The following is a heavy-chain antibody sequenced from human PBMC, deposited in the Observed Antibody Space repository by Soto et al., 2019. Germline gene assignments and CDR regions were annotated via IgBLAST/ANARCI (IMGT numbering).Heavy chain of an antibody. CDR2: IYYSGST. CDR1: GGSISSYY. D-gene: IGHD3-10*01. V-gene: IGHV4-59*01. J-gene: IGHJ6*02. CDR3: ARGGSGLNYYYYGMDV. Sequence: QVQLQESGPGLVKPSETLSLTCTVSGGSISSYYWSWIRQPPGKGLEWIGYIYYSGSTNYNPSLKSRVTISVDTSKNQFSLKLSSVTAADTAVYYCARGGSGLNYYYYGMDVWGQGTTVTVSS.